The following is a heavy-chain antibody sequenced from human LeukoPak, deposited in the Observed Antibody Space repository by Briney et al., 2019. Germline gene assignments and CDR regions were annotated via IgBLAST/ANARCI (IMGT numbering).Heavy chain of an antibody. Sequence: SETLSLTCAVYGGSFSGYYWSWIRQPPGKGLEWIGEINHSGSTNYNPSLKSRVTMSVDTSKNQFSLKLSSVTAADTAVYYCAREGYYYDSSGYQIDYWGQGTLVTVSS. D-gene: IGHD3-22*01. J-gene: IGHJ4*02. V-gene: IGHV4-34*01. CDR3: AREGYYYDSSGYQIDY. CDR2: INHSGST. CDR1: GGSFSGYY.